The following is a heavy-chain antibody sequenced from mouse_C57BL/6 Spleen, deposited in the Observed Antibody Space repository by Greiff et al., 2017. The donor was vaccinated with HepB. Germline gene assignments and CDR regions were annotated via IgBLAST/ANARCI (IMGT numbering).Heavy chain of an antibody. Sequence: EVQLQESGGGLVQPGGSMKLSCVASGFTFSNYWMNWVRQSPEKGLEWVAQIRLKSDNYATHYAESVKGRFTISRDDSKSSVYLQMNNLRAEDTGIYYCTGGNWYFDVWGTGTTVTVSS. CDR2: IRLKSDNYAT. CDR1: GFTFSNYW. J-gene: IGHJ1*03. CDR3: TGGNWYFDV. V-gene: IGHV6-3*01.